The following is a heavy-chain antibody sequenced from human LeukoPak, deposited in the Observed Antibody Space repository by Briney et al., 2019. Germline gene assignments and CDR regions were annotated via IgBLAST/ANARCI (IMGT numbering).Heavy chain of an antibody. CDR3: AREGSYLNSGGSYYLHWLDP. J-gene: IGHJ5*02. V-gene: IGHV3-7*01. Sequence: GGSLRLSCAASGFTFSSYWMSWVRHAPGKGLEWVANIKQDGSEKYYVDSVKGRFTISRDNAKNSLYLQMNSLRAEDTAMYYCAREGSYLNSGGSYYLHWLDPWGQGTLVTVSS. CDR1: GFTFSSYW. CDR2: IKQDGSEK. D-gene: IGHD3-22*01.